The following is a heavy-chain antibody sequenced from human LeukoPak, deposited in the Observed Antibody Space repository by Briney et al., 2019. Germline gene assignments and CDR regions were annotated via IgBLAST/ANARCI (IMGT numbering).Heavy chain of an antibody. D-gene: IGHD6-19*01. J-gene: IGHJ5*02. V-gene: IGHV3-48*01. CDR2: ISTSSSTI. CDR1: GFTFSSYS. Sequence: GGSLRLSCAASGFTFSSYSMNWVRQAPGKGLEWVSYISTSSSTIYYADSVKGRFTISRDNAKNSLYLQMNYPRAEDTAVYYCARDPSSGWYLKGWFDPWGQGTLVTVSS. CDR3: ARDPSSGWYLKGWFDP.